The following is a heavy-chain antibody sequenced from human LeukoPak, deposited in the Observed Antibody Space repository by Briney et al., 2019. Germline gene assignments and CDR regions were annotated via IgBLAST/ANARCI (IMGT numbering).Heavy chain of an antibody. Sequence: SETLSLTCTVSGGSISSSSYYWGWIRQPPGKGLEWIGSIYYSGSTYYNPSLKSRVTISVDTSKSQFSLKLSSVTAADTAVYYCARRLSREGAFDIWGQGTMVTVSS. J-gene: IGHJ3*02. CDR3: ARRLSREGAFDI. V-gene: IGHV4-39*01. CDR2: IYYSGST. CDR1: GGSISSSSYY. D-gene: IGHD2-2*01.